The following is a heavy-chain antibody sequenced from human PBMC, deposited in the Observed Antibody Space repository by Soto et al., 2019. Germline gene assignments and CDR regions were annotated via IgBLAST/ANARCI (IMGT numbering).Heavy chain of an antibody. CDR1: GFTFSDHY. V-gene: IGHV3-72*01. D-gene: IGHD4-17*01. CDR2: TRNKANSYTT. J-gene: IGHJ6*02. CDR3: ALTVTRDV. Sequence: EVHLVESGGGLVQPVGSLRLSYAASGFTFSDHYMDWVRQAPGKGLEWVGRTRNKANSYTTEYAASVKGRFTISRDDSKNSLYLQMNSLKTEDTAVYYCALTVTRDVWGQGTTVTVSS.